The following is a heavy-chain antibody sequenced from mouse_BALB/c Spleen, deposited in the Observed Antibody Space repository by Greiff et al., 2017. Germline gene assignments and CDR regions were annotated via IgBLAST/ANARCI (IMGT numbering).Heavy chain of an antibody. J-gene: IGHJ4*01. CDR1: GFDFSRYW. V-gene: IGHV4-2*02. CDR2: INPGSSTI. CDR3: ARRDYYGSSYAMDY. Sequence: DVKLVESGGGLVQPGGSLNLSCAASGFDFSRYWMSWARQAPGKGQEWIGEINPGSSTINYTPSLKDKFIISRDNAKNTLYLQMSKVRSEDTALYYCARRDYYGSSYAMDYWGQGTSVTVSS. D-gene: IGHD1-1*01.